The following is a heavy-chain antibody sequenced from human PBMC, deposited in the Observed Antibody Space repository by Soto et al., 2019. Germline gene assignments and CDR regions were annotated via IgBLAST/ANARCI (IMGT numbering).Heavy chain of an antibody. CDR1: GGTFSSYT. CDR3: ARNGTLTGYSYGMDV. D-gene: IGHD1-1*01. J-gene: IGHJ6*02. Sequence: QVQLVQSGAEVKKPGSSVKVSCKASGGTFSSYTINWVRQAPGQGLEWMGGIIPIFDTANYAQKFQGRVTITADESTSTSYMAVSSLRSEDTAAYYYARNGTLTGYSYGMDVWGQGTTVTVSS. V-gene: IGHV1-69*01. CDR2: IIPIFDTA.